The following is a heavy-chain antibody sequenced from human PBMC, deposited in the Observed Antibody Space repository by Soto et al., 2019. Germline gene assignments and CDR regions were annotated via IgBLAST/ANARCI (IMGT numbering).Heavy chain of an antibody. J-gene: IGHJ5*02. V-gene: IGHV3-23*01. D-gene: IGHD3-10*01. Sequence: GGSLRLSCAASGFPFSSTDMTWVRQAPGKGLEWVSTIDGSGGTKYYADSVKGRFTISRDNSINTVFLQMNSLRADDTALYFCAKNSGWFNTWGQGALVTVSS. CDR2: IDGSGGTK. CDR1: GFPFSSTD. CDR3: AKNSGWFNT.